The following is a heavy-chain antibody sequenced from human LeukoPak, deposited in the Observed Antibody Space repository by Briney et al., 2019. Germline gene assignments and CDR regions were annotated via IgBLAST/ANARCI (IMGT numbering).Heavy chain of an antibody. CDR2: IKQDGSEK. J-gene: IGHJ4*02. CDR3: ARVAYYYDSSGYYFDY. D-gene: IGHD3-22*01. CDR1: GFTFNSYW. V-gene: IGHV3-7*01. Sequence: PGGSLRLSCAASGFTFNSYWMNWVRQAPGKGLEWVASIKQDGSEKYYVDPVKGRFTISRDNAKNSLYLQMNNLRAEDTAVYYCARVAYYYDSSGYYFDYWGQGTLVTVSS.